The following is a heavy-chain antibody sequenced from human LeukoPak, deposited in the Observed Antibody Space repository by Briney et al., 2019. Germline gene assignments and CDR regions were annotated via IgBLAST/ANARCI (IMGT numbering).Heavy chain of an antibody. CDR2: INAGNGNT. J-gene: IGHJ3*02. Sequence: ASVKVSCKASGYTFTSYAMHWVRQAPGQRLEWMGWINAGNGNTNYAQKLQGRVTMTTDTSTSTAYMELRSLRSDDTAVYYCARSRYNWNPRPDQAFDIWGQGTMVTVSS. V-gene: IGHV1-3*01. CDR3: ARSRYNWNPRPDQAFDI. D-gene: IGHD1-1*01. CDR1: GYTFTSYA.